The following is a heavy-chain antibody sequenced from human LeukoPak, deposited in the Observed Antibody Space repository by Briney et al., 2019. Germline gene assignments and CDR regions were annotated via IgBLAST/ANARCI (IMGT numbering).Heavy chain of an antibody. CDR1: GFSFSSYA. D-gene: IGHD6-19*01. Sequence: GASLRLSCAASGFSFSSYAMTWVRQAPGQGLEWVSSIDAGGGDTYHSDSVKGRFTISRDNSMNTLYLQMNGLRADDTAVYYCGRPTKYWLVRGNGVDVWGQGTTVTVSS. CDR2: IDAGGGDT. V-gene: IGHV3-23*01. J-gene: IGHJ6*02. CDR3: GRPTKYWLVRGNGVDV.